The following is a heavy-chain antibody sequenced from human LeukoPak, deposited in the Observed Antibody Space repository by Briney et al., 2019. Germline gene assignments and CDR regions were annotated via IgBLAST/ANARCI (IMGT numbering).Heavy chain of an antibody. D-gene: IGHD3-10*01. CDR3: AKERNYGSGSYYDAFDI. Sequence: GGSLRLSCAASGFTFSIYSMNWVRQARGKGLEWVSAISGSGGSTYYADSVKGRFTISRDNSKNTLYLQMNSLRAEDTAVYYCAKERNYGSGSYYDAFDIWGQGTMVTVSS. CDR2: ISGSGGST. CDR1: GFTFSIYS. V-gene: IGHV3-23*01. J-gene: IGHJ3*02.